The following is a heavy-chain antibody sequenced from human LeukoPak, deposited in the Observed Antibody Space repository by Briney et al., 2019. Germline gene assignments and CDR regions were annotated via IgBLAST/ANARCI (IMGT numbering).Heavy chain of an antibody. Sequence: GSLRLSCADSGFTFSSYAMSWVRQAPGKGLEWVSAISGSGGSTYYADSVKGRFTISRDNSKNTLYLQMNSLRAEDTAVYYCAKEVYSSSWRDYWGQGTLVTVSS. V-gene: IGHV3-23*01. D-gene: IGHD6-13*01. J-gene: IGHJ4*02. CDR1: GFTFSSYA. CDR2: ISGSGGST. CDR3: AKEVYSSSWRDY.